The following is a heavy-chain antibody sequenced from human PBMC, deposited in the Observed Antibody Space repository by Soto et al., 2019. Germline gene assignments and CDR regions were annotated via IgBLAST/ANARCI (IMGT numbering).Heavy chain of an antibody. D-gene: IGHD2-2*01. Sequence: GASVKVSCKASGYTFTSYGISWVRQAPGQGLEWMGWISAYNGNTNYAQKFQGRVTMTTDTSTSTAYMELRSLRSDDTAVYYCARDIGYWGYCSSTSCYESGMDVWGQVTTVTVSS. CDR3: ARDIGYWGYCSSTSCYESGMDV. CDR2: ISAYNGNT. V-gene: IGHV1-18*01. J-gene: IGHJ6*02. CDR1: GYTFTSYG.